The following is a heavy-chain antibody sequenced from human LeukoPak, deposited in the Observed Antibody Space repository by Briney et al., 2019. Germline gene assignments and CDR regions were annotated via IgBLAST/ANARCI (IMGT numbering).Heavy chain of an antibody. CDR3: ANDGLLGYCSGGSCYADGFEAFDI. CDR1: GFTFSSYG. D-gene: IGHD2-15*01. CDR2: ISYDGSNK. V-gene: IGHV3-30*18. Sequence: AGGSLRLSCAASGFTFSSYGMHWVRQAPGKGLEWVAVISYDGSNKYYADSVKGRFTISRDNSKNTLYLQMNSLRAEDTAVYYCANDGLLGYCSGGSCYADGFEAFDIWGQGTMVTVSS. J-gene: IGHJ3*02.